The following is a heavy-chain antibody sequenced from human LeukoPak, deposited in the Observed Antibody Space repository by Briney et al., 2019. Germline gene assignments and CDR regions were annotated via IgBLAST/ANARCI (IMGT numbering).Heavy chain of an antibody. CDR1: GGSISSGSCL. CDR3: ARWVGNRNWFDP. CDR2: ISYSGST. V-gene: IGHV4-39*07. D-gene: IGHD1-26*01. Sequence: KPSETLSLTCTVSGGSISSGSCLWGCIRQSPGKGLEWIGSISYSGSTYYNPSLKTRVTVSVDTSKNQFSLKVTSVTAADTAVYYCARWVGNRNWFDPWGQGTLVTVSS. J-gene: IGHJ5*02.